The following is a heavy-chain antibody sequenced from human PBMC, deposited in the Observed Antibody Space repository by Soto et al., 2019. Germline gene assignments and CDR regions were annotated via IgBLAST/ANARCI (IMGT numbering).Heavy chain of an antibody. Sequence: GESLKISCKGSGYSFTSYWVTWVRQMPGKGLEWMGRIDPSDSYTNYNPPFQGHVTISVDKSISTAYLQWSSLKASDTAMYYCARLQAAAGDNDLTFDYWGQGTLVTVSS. V-gene: IGHV5-10-1*01. CDR3: ARLQAAAGDNDLTFDY. D-gene: IGHD6-13*01. CDR2: IDPSDSYT. CDR1: GYSFTSYW. J-gene: IGHJ4*02.